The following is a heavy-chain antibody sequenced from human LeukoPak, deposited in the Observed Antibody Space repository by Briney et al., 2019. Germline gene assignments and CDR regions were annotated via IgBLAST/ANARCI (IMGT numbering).Heavy chain of an antibody. CDR2: IIPIFDSA. J-gene: IGHJ3*02. V-gene: IGHV1-69*13. Sequence: SVKVSCKASGGTFSSYAISWVRQAPGQGLEWMGGIIPIFDSANYAQRFQGRVTITADESTSTAYMELSSLRSEDTAVYYCARENRYFDWSRAFDIWGQGTMVTVSS. CDR3: ARENRYFDWSRAFDI. D-gene: IGHD3-9*01. CDR1: GGTFSSYA.